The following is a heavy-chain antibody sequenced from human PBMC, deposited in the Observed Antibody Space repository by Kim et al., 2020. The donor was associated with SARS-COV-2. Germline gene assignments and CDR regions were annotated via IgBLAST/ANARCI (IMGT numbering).Heavy chain of an antibody. J-gene: IGHJ6*02. Sequence: SETLSLTCTVSDDSISAYYWSWIRQPPGKGLEWIGYISNSGSTKYNPSLKSRVTISVATSKSQFSLKLSSVTAADTAVYYCARAESFPFLGMGGYYYYYYGMDIWGQGTTVTVSS. CDR1: DDSISAYY. V-gene: IGHV4-59*01. CDR3: ARAESFPFLGMGGYYYYYYGMDI. D-gene: IGHD3-16*01. CDR2: ISNSGST.